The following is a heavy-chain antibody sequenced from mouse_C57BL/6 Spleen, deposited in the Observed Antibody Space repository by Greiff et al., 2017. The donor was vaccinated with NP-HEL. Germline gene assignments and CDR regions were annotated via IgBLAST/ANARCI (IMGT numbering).Heavy chain of an antibody. CDR1: GYSITSGYY. CDR2: ISYDGSN. Sequence: EVKLQESGPGLVKPSQSLSLTCSVTGYSITSGYYWNWIRQFPGNKLEWMGYISYDGSNNYNPSLKNRISITRDTSKNQFFLKLNSVTTEDTATYYCAPYYGSSYWYFDVWGTGTTVTVSS. J-gene: IGHJ1*03. CDR3: APYYGSSYWYFDV. V-gene: IGHV3-6*01. D-gene: IGHD1-1*01.